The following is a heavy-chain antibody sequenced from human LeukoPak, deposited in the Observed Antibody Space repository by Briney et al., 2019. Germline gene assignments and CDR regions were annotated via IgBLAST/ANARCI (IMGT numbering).Heavy chain of an antibody. Sequence: GGALRLSCAASGFTFSSYAMSWVRQALGKGLEWGSAISGSGGSTYYADSVKGRFTISRDNSKNSLYLQMNSMRAGDTDVSHCEKEMGPLTRYDSSGYYYGSSYFDSWGQGTLVTVSS. J-gene: IGHJ4*02. CDR2: ISGSGGST. D-gene: IGHD3-22*01. CDR3: EKEMGPLTRYDSSGYYYGSSYFDS. CDR1: GFTFSSYA. V-gene: IGHV3-23*01.